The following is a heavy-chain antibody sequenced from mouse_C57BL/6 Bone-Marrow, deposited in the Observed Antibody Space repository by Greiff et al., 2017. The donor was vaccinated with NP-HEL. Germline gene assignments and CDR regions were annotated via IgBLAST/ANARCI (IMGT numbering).Heavy chain of an antibody. CDR3: AREGYGSGGYFDY. Sequence: EVQGVESGGGLVKPGGSLKLSCAASGFTFSSYAMSWVRQTPEKRLEWVATISDGGSYTYYPDNVKGRFTISRDNAKNNLYLQMSHLKSEDTAMYYCAREGYGSGGYFDYWGQGTTLTVSS. CDR2: ISDGGSYT. J-gene: IGHJ2*01. CDR1: GFTFSSYA. D-gene: IGHD1-1*01. V-gene: IGHV5-4*01.